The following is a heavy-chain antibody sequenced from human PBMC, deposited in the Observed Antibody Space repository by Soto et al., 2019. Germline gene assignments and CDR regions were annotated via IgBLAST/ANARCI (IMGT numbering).Heavy chain of an antibody. J-gene: IGHJ6*03. CDR3: ARSRGDMGFGYCSGGSCYSGNSYYYMDV. Sequence: PSETLSLTCTVSGGSISSYYWSWIRQPPGKGLEWIGYIYYSGSTNYNPSLKSRVTISVDTSKNQFSLKLSSVTAADTAVYYCARSRGDMGFGYCSGGSCYSGNSYYYMDVWGKGTTVTVSS. D-gene: IGHD2-15*01. CDR1: GGSISSYY. V-gene: IGHV4-59*08. CDR2: IYYSGST.